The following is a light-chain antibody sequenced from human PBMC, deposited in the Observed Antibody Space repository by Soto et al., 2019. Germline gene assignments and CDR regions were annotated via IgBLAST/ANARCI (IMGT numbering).Light chain of an antibody. V-gene: IGLV2-14*03. CDR2: EVF. J-gene: IGLJ2*01. Sequence: QSALTQPASVSGSPGQSITISCTGTSSDIGAYDYVSWYQQHPGKAPKLMIYEVFRRPSGISDRFSGSKYGNTASLTISGLKAEDEADYYCCSYTTTSTFVFGGGTKVTVL. CDR3: CSYTTTSTFV. CDR1: SSDIGAYDY.